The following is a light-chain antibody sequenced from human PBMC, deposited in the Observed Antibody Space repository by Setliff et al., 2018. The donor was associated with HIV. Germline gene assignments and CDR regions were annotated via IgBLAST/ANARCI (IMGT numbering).Light chain of an antibody. CDR3: CSYARGSTYV. CDR2: DVS. Sequence: SAISCTGTSSDIGRYNYVSWYQQYPGRGPTLVIFDVSERPSGVSNRFSGSKSGNTASLIISGLQPDDEADYYCCSYARGSTYVFGSGTKVTV. CDR1: SSDIGRYNY. V-gene: IGLV2-14*03. J-gene: IGLJ1*01.